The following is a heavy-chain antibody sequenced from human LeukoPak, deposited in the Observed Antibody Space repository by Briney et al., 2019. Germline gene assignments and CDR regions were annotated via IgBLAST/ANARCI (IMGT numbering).Heavy chain of an antibody. D-gene: IGHD6-13*01. CDR1: GGTFSSYA. J-gene: IGHJ4*02. CDR3: ASVEDRQLVG. V-gene: IGHV1-69*04. CDR2: IIPILGIA. Sequence: SVEVSCKASGGTFSSYAISWVRQAPGQGLEWMGRIIPILGIANYAQKFQGRVTITADKSTSTAYMELSSLRSEDTAVYYCASVEDRQLVGWGQGTLVTVSS.